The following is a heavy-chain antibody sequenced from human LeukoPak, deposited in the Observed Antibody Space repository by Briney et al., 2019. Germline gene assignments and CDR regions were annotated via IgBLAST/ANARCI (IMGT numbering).Heavy chain of an antibody. J-gene: IGHJ4*02. CDR3: ARELPFDY. V-gene: IGHV3-74*01. CDR1: GFTFSNYW. Sequence: QPGGSLRLSCAASGFTFSNYWMHWVRQAPGKGLVWVSRIKSDGSRTDYADSVKGRFTLSRDNAKNTLYLQMNSLRAEDTAVYYCARELPFDYWGQGTLVTVSS. CDR2: IKSDGSRT. D-gene: IGHD2-15*01.